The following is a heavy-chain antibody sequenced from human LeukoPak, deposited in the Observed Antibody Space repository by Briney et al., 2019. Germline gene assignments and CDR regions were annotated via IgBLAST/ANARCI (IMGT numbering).Heavy chain of an antibody. Sequence: SVKVSCKASGYTFTSYDINWVRQATGQGLEWMGGIIPIFGTANYAQKFQGRVTITTDESTSTAYMELSSLRSEDTAVYYCATDWGASNWFDPWGQGTLVTVSS. CDR3: ATDWGASNWFDP. CDR2: IIPIFGTA. V-gene: IGHV1-69*05. D-gene: IGHD3-16*01. CDR1: GYTFTSYD. J-gene: IGHJ5*02.